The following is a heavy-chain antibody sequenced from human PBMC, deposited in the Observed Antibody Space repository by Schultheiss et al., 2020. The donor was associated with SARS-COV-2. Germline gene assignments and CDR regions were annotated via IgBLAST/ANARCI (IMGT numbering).Heavy chain of an antibody. CDR2: INPNSAAT. J-gene: IGHJ4*02. V-gene: IGHV1-2*02. D-gene: IGHD3-22*01. Sequence: ASVKVSCKASGYTFTDYYMHWVRQAPGQGLEWMGWINPNSAATRSAQKIQGRVTMTRDTSINTVYMELTRLTSDDTAVYYCACPTSSGHEVPDYWGQGTLVTVSS. CDR1: GYTFTDYY. CDR3: ACPTSSGHEVPDY.